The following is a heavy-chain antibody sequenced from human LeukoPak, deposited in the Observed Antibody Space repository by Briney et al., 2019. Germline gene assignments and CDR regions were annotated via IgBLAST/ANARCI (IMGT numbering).Heavy chain of an antibody. J-gene: IGHJ5*02. CDR1: GFTFDDYA. D-gene: IGHD6-13*01. CDR3: AKDGYSSSRGSWFDP. CDR2: ISWNSGSI. V-gene: IGHV3-9*01. Sequence: GGSLRLSCAASGFTFDDYAMHWVRQAPGKGLEWVSGISWNSGSIGYADSVKGRFTISRDNAKNSLYLQMNSLRAEDTALYYCAKDGYSSSRGSWFDPWGQGTLVTVSS.